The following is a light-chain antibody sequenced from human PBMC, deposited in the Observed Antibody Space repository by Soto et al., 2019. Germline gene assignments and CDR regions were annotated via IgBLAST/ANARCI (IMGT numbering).Light chain of an antibody. CDR2: EVT. Sequence: QSVLTQPPSASGSPGQSVTISCTGTSSDIGGHNYVSWYQHHTGKAPKLIIYEVTKRPSGVPDRFSGSKSGNTASLTVSGLQTEDEADYYCSSYAGHNIYVFTSGTKVTAL. CDR3: SSYAGHNIYV. V-gene: IGLV2-8*01. CDR1: SSDIGGHNY. J-gene: IGLJ1*01.